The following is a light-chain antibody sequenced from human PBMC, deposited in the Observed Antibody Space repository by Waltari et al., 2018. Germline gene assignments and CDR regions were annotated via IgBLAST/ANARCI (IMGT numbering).Light chain of an antibody. J-gene: IGLJ2*01. CDR1: NSDIGTYNY. CDR3: SSYAGSNTLV. CDR2: EVN. Sequence: QSALTQPPSASGSPGQSVTISCSGTNSDIGTYNYVSWFQQHPGRAPKLLIYEVNKRPSGVPDRFSCCKSDNRASLTVSGLQADDEAVYHCSSYAGSNTLVFGGGTRLTVL. V-gene: IGLV2-8*01.